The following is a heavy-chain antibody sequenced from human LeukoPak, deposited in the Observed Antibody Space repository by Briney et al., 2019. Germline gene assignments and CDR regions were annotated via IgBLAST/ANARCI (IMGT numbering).Heavy chain of an antibody. D-gene: IGHD5-12*01. J-gene: IGHJ6*02. Sequence: PGGSLRLSCAASGFTFSDYYMSWIRQAPGKGLGWVSYISSSGSTIYYADSVKGRFTISRDNAKNSLYLQMNSMRAEDTAVYYCARTPHSSGYDPYYYYGMDVWGQGTTVTVSS. V-gene: IGHV3-11*01. CDR1: GFTFSDYY. CDR2: ISSSGSTI. CDR3: ARTPHSSGYDPYYYYGMDV.